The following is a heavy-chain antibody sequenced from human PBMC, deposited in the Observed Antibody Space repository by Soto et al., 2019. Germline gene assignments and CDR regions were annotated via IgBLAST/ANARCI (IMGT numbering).Heavy chain of an antibody. D-gene: IGHD3-3*01. CDR3: ANYAFGGAPKPGAFEY. CDR2: ISRNSYYI. J-gene: IGHJ4*02. V-gene: IGHV3-21*04. CDR1: GFTFSSYS. Sequence: PGGSLRLSCAASGFTFSSYSMNWVRQAPGKGLEWVSSISRNSYYIYYSDSVKGRFIISRDNAMNTLYLQMNSLRADDTAVYYWANYAFGGAPKPGAFEYWGQGTLVTVSS.